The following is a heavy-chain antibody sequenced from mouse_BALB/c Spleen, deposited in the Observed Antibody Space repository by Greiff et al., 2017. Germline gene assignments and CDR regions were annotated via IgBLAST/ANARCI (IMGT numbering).Heavy chain of an antibody. D-gene: IGHD2-10*02. CDR1: GFTFSSYT. J-gene: IGHJ2*01. Sequence: DVMLVESGGGLVQPGGSLKLSCAASGFTFSSYTMSWVRQTPEKRLEWVAYISNGGGSTYYPDTVKGRFTISRDNAKNTLYLQMSSLKSEDTAMYYCARHQYGNHYFDYWGQGTTLTVSS. CDR3: ARHQYGNHYFDY. CDR2: ISNGGGST. V-gene: IGHV5-12-2*01.